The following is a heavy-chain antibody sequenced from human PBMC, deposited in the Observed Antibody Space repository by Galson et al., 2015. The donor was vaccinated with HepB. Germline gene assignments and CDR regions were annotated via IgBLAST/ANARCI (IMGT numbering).Heavy chain of an antibody. J-gene: IGHJ6*02. D-gene: IGHD5-24*01. CDR1: GDSVSSNSAA. CDR3: ARGLRLQFRSYGMDV. Sequence: CAISGDSVSSNSAAWNRIRQSPSRGLEWLGRTYYRSKWYNDYAVSVKSRITINPDTSKNQFSLQLNSVTPEDTAVYYCARGLRLQFRSYGMDVWGQGTTVTVSS. CDR2: TYYRSKWYN. V-gene: IGHV6-1*01.